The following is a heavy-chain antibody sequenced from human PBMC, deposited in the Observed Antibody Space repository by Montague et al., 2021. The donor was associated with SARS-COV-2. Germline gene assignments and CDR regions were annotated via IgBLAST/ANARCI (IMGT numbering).Heavy chain of an antibody. J-gene: IGHJ4*02. CDR1: GGSISSSSYY. D-gene: IGHD3-22*01. CDR3: ARHGKTRIAMIVVVIVYFDY. V-gene: IGHV4-39*01. CDR2: IYDSGST. Sequence: SETLSLTCTVSGGSISSSSYYWSWLRQPPGKGLEWIGSIYDSGSTYYNPPLKSRVTISVDPSTHQFSLKLSSVTAADTAVYYCARHGKTRIAMIVVVIVYFDYWGQGTLVTVSS.